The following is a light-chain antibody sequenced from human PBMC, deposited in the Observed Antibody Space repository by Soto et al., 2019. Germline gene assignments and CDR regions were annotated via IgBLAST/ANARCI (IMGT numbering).Light chain of an antibody. CDR3: QQSYSFPFT. Sequence: DIQMTQSPSSLSASIGDRVTITCRASQTISNYLNWYQQKPGKAPNLLIYGASSLESGVPSRFSGCGSVTDCTLTITSLEPEDFATYYCQQSYSFPFTFGPGTKVDVK. CDR2: GAS. J-gene: IGKJ3*01. CDR1: QTISNY. V-gene: IGKV1-39*01.